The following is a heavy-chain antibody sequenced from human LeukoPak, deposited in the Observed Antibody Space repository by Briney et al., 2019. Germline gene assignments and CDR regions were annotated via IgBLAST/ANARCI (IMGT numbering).Heavy chain of an antibody. CDR1: GYTFTSYY. Sequence: ASVKVSCKASGYTFTSYYMHWVRQAPGQGLEWMGIINPGGGSTSYAQKFQGRVTMTRDTSTSTVYMELSSLRSEDTAVYYCARDKAAAGNYNWFDPWGQGTLVTVSS. CDR3: ARDKAAAGNYNWFDP. J-gene: IGHJ5*02. V-gene: IGHV1-46*01. CDR2: INPGGGST. D-gene: IGHD6-13*01.